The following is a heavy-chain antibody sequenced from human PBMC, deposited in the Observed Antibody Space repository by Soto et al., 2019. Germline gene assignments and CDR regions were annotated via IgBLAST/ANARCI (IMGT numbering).Heavy chain of an antibody. D-gene: IGHD1-1*01. Sequence: ASVTVSCKASGYTFTSYAMHWVRQAPGQRLEWMGWINAGNGNTKYSQKFQGRVTITRDTSASTAYMELSSLRSEDTAVYYCARKKGSLQYNWFDPWGQGTLVTV. V-gene: IGHV1-3*01. CDR2: INAGNGNT. CDR3: ARKKGSLQYNWFDP. J-gene: IGHJ5*02. CDR1: GYTFTSYA.